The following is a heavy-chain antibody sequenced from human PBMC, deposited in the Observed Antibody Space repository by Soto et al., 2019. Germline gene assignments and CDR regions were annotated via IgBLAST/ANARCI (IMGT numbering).Heavy chain of an antibody. CDR2: ISGSGGST. V-gene: IGHV3-23*01. J-gene: IGHJ4*02. CDR3: ANWGSIGDYNFDY. CDR1: GFTFSSYA. Sequence: GGSLRLSCAASGFTFSSYAMSWVRQAPGKGLEWVSAISGSGGSTYYADSVKGRFTISRDNSKNTRYLQMNGLRAEDTAVYYCANWGSIGDYNFDYWGQGTLVTVSS. D-gene: IGHD4-17*01.